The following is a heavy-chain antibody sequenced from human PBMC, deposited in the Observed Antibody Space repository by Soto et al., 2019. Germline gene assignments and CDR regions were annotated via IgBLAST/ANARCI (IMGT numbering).Heavy chain of an antibody. D-gene: IGHD3-3*01. V-gene: IGHV3-23*01. J-gene: IGHJ6*02. CDR2: ISGSGGST. CDR1: GFTFSSYA. CDR3: AKDLRELIKYYDFWSGYYSLVGDYYYYGMDV. Sequence: GGSLRLSCAASGFTFSSYAMSWVRQAPGKGLEWVSAISGSGGSTYYADSVKGRFTISRDNSKNTLYLQMNSLRAEDTAVYYCAKDLRELIKYYDFWSGYYSLVGDYYYYGMDVWGQGTTVTVSS.